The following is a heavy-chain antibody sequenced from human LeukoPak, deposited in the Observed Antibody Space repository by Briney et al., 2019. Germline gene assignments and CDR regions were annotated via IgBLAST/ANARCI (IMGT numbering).Heavy chain of an antibody. CDR2: ISVYNGNT. CDR1: GYTFTSYG. V-gene: IGHV1-18*04. J-gene: IGHJ4*02. D-gene: IGHD5/OR15-5a*01. Sequence: ASVKVCCKASGYTFTSYGITWVRQAPGQGLEWMGWISVYNGNTDYAQKFQDRVTMTTDTSTGTASMELRSLRSDDTAVYYCARCPRGPASHFYATDYWGQGTLVTVSS. CDR3: ARCPRGPASHFYATDY.